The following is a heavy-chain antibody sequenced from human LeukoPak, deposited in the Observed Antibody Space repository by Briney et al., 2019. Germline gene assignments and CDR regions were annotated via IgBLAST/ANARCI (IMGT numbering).Heavy chain of an antibody. V-gene: IGHV4-31*03. J-gene: IGHJ6*02. CDR1: GGSISSGGYY. CDR3: ASSAGVHSIVVVPAATSRNYYYGMDV. D-gene: IGHD2-2*01. CDR2: IYYSGST. Sequence: SETLSLTCTVSGGSISSGGYYWSWIRQHPGKGLEWIGYIYYSGSTYYNPSLKSRVTISVDTSKNQFSLKLSSVTAADTAVYYCASSAGVHSIVVVPAATSRNYYYGMDVWGQGTTVTVSS.